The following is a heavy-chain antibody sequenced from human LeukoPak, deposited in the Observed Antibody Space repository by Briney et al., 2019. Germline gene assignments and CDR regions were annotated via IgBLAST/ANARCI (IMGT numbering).Heavy chain of an antibody. CDR3: ARWGSSWYSAFDI. D-gene: IGHD6-13*01. Sequence: MPSQTLSLTCTVSGGSISSGGYYWSWLRQHPGKGLEWIGYIYYSGSTYYNPSLKRRVTISVDTSKNQFSLKLSSVTAADTAVYYCARWGSSWYSAFDIWGQGTMVTVSS. CDR2: IYYSGST. V-gene: IGHV4-31*03. J-gene: IGHJ3*02. CDR1: GGSISSGGYY.